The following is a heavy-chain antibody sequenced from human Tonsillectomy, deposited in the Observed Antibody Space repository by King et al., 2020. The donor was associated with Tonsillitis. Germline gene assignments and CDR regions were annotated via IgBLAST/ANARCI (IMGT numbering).Heavy chain of an antibody. CDR2: INHRGIT. CDR1: GGSFSTYY. Sequence: VQLQQWGAGLLKPSETLSLTCAVYGGSFSTYYWSWIRQPPGKGLEWIGEINHRGITNYNPSLTSRVTISVDTSNNHFSLKLSNVTAADTAVYFCARSSGWYRWFDPWGLGTLVIVSS. D-gene: IGHD6-19*01. J-gene: IGHJ5*02. V-gene: IGHV4-34*01. CDR3: ARSSGWYRWFDP.